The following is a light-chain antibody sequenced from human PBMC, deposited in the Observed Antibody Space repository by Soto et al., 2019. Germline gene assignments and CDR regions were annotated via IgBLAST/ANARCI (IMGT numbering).Light chain of an antibody. Sequence: DIQLTQSPASLSASVGDRVSITCRASQNIRPKLNWYQQRPGKAPQLLIYGASILQSGVPSGFGGSGFGTDFTLTISSLRAEDFATYFCQQVKSYPSTFGGGTRVEI. CDR3: QQVKSYPST. CDR2: GAS. V-gene: IGKV1-39*01. J-gene: IGKJ4*01. CDR1: QNIRPK.